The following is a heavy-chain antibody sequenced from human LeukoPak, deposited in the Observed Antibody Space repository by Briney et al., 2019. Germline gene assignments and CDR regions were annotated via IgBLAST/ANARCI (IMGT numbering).Heavy chain of an antibody. CDR1: GFTFSDYY. D-gene: IGHD1-26*01. CDR2: INQDGSDT. CDR3: ARDFGGSYLVGFDY. V-gene: IGHV3-7*01. J-gene: IGHJ4*02. Sequence: GGSLRLSCAASGFTFSDYYMSWIRQAAGEGREWGANINQDGSDTYYVPSVKGRFTISRDNSKNSLYLQMNSLRAEDTAVYYCARDFGGSYLVGFDYWGQGTLVTVSS.